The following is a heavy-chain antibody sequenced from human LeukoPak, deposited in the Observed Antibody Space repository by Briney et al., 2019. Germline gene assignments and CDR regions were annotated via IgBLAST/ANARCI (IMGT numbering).Heavy chain of an antibody. CDR1: GFTFSSYS. CDR2: ISSSSSTI. J-gene: IGHJ4*02. D-gene: IGHD2-15*01. Sequence: GGSLRLSCAASGFTFSSYSMNWVRQAPGKGLEWVSYISSSSSTIYYADSVKGRFTISRDNSKNTLYLQMNSLRAEDTAVYYCAKDRVVVAANFDYWGQGILVTVSS. CDR3: AKDRVVVAANFDY. V-gene: IGHV3-48*01.